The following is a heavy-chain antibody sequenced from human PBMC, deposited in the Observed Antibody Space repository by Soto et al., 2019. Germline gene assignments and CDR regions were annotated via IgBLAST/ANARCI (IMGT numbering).Heavy chain of an antibody. J-gene: IGHJ5*02. CDR3: VKNVAAVGPDWFGP. Sequence: QVQLQESGPGLVKPSETLSLLCTVSGGSTSDSYWSCIRQTAAKRLEWIGRIHSSGSHYYNPSLRSRVDMSLARSHNQITLELRSVTVADTATYYCVKNVAAVGPDWFGPWGQGTHVTVS. D-gene: IGHD6-13*01. CDR1: GGSTSDSY. V-gene: IGHV4-4*07. CDR2: IHSSGSH.